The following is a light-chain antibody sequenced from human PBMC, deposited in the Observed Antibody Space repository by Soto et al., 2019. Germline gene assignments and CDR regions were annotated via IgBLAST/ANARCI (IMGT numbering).Light chain of an antibody. CDR2: ANT. V-gene: IGLV1-40*01. Sequence: QSVLTQPPSVSGAPGQRVTISCTGSSSYIGAGYDVHWYRQLPGTAPKLLIYANTNRPSGVPDRFSGSKSGTSASLAITGLQAEDEADYYCQSYDDSLGGHVIFGGGTKLTVL. CDR3: QSYDDSLGGHVI. J-gene: IGLJ2*01. CDR1: SSYIGAGYD.